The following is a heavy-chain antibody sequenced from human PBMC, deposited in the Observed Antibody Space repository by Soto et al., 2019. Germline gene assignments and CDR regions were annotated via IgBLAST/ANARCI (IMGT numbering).Heavy chain of an antibody. CDR2: INHSGST. V-gene: IGHV4-34*01. CDR1: GGSFSGYY. Sequence: SETLSLTCAVYGGSFSGYYWSWIRQPPGKGLEWIGEINHSGSTNYNPSLKSRVTISVDTSKNQFSLKLSSVTAAATAVYYCAGRNCSGGSCFDYWGQGTLVTVSS. J-gene: IGHJ4*02. CDR3: AGRNCSGGSCFDY. D-gene: IGHD2-15*01.